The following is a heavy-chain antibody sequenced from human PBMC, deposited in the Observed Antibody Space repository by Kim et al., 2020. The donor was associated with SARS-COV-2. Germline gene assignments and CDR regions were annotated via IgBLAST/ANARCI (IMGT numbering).Heavy chain of an antibody. CDR2: ISYDGSNK. D-gene: IGHD2-15*01. CDR3: ARGPLGVVVAATQGWFDP. V-gene: IGHV3-30*04. J-gene: IGHJ5*02. Sequence: GGSLRLSCAASGFTFSSYAMHWVRQAPGKGLEWVAVISYDGSNKYYADSVKGRFTISRDNSKNTLYLQMNSLRAEDTAVYYCARGPLGVVVAATQGWFDPWGQGTLVTVSS. CDR1: GFTFSSYA.